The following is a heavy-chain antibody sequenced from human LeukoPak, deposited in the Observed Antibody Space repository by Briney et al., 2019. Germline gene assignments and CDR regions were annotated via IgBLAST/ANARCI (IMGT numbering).Heavy chain of an antibody. D-gene: IGHD3-22*01. CDR3: ARSDSSGPARGIQH. Sequence: GESLQISCQGSGYNFTNYWIGWVRQMPGKGLEWMGIIFPGDSDISYSPSFQGQVTISADKSISTAYLKWSSLKASDTAMYYCARSDSSGPARGIQHWGQGTLVTVSS. CDR1: GYNFTNYW. V-gene: IGHV5-51*01. CDR2: IFPGDSDI. J-gene: IGHJ1*01.